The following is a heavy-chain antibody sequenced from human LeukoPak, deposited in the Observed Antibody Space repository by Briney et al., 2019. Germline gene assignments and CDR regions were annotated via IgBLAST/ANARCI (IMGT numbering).Heavy chain of an antibody. CDR3: TRDSYARSGSLYYYYGMDV. J-gene: IGHJ6*02. V-gene: IGHV3-33*01. CDR2: IWYDGSNK. CDR1: GFTFSSYG. Sequence: GGSLRLSCAASGFTFSSYGMHWVRQAPGKGLEWVAVIWYDGSNKYYADSVKGRFTISRDNGKNTLYLQMDSLRAEDTAVYYCTRDSYARSGSLYYYYGMDVWGQGTTVTVSS. D-gene: IGHD3-3*01.